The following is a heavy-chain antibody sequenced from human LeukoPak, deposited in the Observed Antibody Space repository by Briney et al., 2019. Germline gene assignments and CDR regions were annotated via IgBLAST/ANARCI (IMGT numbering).Heavy chain of an antibody. CDR1: GFTFSNYW. CDR2: IIQDGSAK. V-gene: IGHV3-7*01. J-gene: IGHJ4*02. D-gene: IGHD2-15*01. Sequence: PGGSLRLSCGGSGFTFSNYWMSWVRQAPGKGLEWVATIIQDGSAKDYMDSVKGRFTISRDNAKNSLYLQMDSLRAEDTALYYCARAAPHGCSPRTCRLFDYWGQGTLVTVAS. CDR3: ARAAPHGCSPRTCRLFDY.